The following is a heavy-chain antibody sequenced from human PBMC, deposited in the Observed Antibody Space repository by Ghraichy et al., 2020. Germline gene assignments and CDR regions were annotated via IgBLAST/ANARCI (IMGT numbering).Heavy chain of an antibody. V-gene: IGHV3-30*18. Sequence: GGSLRLSCAASGFTFSSYGMHWVRQAPGKGLEWVAVISYDGSNKYYADSVKGRFTISRDNSKNTLYLQMNSLRAEDTAVYYCAKDPTHYGNTAGFDYWGQGTLVTVSS. J-gene: IGHJ4*02. CDR1: GFTFSSYG. D-gene: IGHD4-11*01. CDR3: AKDPTHYGNTAGFDY. CDR2: ISYDGSNK.